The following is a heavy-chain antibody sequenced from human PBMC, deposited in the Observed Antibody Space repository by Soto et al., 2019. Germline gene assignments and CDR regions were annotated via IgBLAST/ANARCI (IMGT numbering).Heavy chain of an antibody. J-gene: IGHJ4*02. CDR3: ARMGDFDWLTGYYFDY. CDR1: GYTFTSYG. CDR2: ISAYNGNT. V-gene: IGHV1-18*01. D-gene: IGHD3-9*01. Sequence: QVQLVQSGAEVKKPGASVKVSCKASGYTFTSYGISWVRQAPGQGLEWMGWISAYNGNTNYAQKLQGRVTMTTDTSPRTAYLELRGLRSDDTAVYYCARMGDFDWLTGYYFDYWGQGTLVTVSS.